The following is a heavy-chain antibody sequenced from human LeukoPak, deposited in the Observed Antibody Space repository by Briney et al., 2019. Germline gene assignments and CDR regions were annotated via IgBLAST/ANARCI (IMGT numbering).Heavy chain of an antibody. D-gene: IGHD3-9*01. Sequence: GGSLRLSCAASGFTFSAYWMHWVRQAPGKGLVWVSRVKYDGSTTTYADPVKGRFTISRDNAKNILYLQMNSLRVEDTAVYYCARDLDWLLFDYWGQGALVTVSS. CDR3: ARDLDWLLFDY. V-gene: IGHV3-74*01. CDR2: VKYDGSTT. CDR1: GFTFSAYW. J-gene: IGHJ4*02.